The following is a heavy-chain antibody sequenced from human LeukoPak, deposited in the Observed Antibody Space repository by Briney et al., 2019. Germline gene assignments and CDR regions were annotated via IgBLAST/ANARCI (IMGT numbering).Heavy chain of an antibody. D-gene: IGHD3-3*01. CDR3: ARVGYYDFWSGSNYFDY. CDR2: ISSTSSNI. Sequence: GGSLRLSCAASEFTFSSYSMNWVRQAPGKGLEWVSSISSTSSNIYYADSVKGRFTVSRDNAKNSLYLQMNSLRAEDTAVYYCARVGYYDFWSGSNYFDYWAREPWSPSPQ. V-gene: IGHV3-21*01. J-gene: IGHJ4*02. CDR1: EFTFSSYS.